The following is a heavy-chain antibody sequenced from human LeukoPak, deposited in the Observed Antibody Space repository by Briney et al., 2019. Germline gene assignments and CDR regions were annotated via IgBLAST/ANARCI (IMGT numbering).Heavy chain of an antibody. CDR2: IYHSGST. CDR1: GGSISSGGYS. CDR3: ARAPGYCSGGSCYSYYFDY. V-gene: IGHV4-30-2*01. Sequence: SQTLSLTCAVSGGSISSGGYSWSWIRQPPGKGLEWIGYIYHSGSTYYNPSLKSRVTISVDRSKNQFSLKLSSVTAADTAVYYCARAPGYCSGGSCYSYYFDYWGQGTLVTVSS. D-gene: IGHD2-15*01. J-gene: IGHJ4*02.